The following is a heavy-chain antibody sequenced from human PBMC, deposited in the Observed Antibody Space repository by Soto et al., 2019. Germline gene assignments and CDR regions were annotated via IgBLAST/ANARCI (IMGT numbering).Heavy chain of an antibody. CDR2: IYYSGST. Sequence: ASETLSLTCTVSGGSISSHYWSWIRQPPGKGLEWIGYIYYSGSTNYNPSLKGRVTIPVDTSKNQFSLRLTSVTAADTAVYYCARGGWSLDFWGRGTLVTVSS. J-gene: IGHJ4*02. D-gene: IGHD6-19*01. V-gene: IGHV4-59*11. CDR3: ARGGWSLDF. CDR1: GGSISSHY.